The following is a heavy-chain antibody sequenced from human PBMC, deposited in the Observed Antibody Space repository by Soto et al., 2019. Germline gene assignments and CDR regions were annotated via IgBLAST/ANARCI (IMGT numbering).Heavy chain of an antibody. CDR3: AKRYYDGSGSYSPSFDY. CDR1: GGSLSDYY. CDR2: IHHSGST. V-gene: IGHV4-34*01. Sequence: PSETLSLTCAASGGSLSDYYWSWIRQPPGKGLEWIGEIHHSGSTNYNPSLKSRVTISLDTSNYQLSLRLTSVTAADTAVYYCAKRYYDGSGSYSPSFDYWGQGTLVTVSS. D-gene: IGHD3-10*01. J-gene: IGHJ4*02.